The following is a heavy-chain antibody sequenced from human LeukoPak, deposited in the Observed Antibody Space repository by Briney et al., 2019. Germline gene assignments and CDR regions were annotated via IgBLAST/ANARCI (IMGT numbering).Heavy chain of an antibody. Sequence: SETLSLTCTVSGGSISSSSYYWSWIRQPPGKGLEWIGYIYYSGSTNYNPSLKSRVTISVDTSKNQFSLKLSSVTAADTAVYYCARVEGRYGDLRGYFDYWGQGTLVTVSS. CDR1: GGSISSSSYY. J-gene: IGHJ4*02. V-gene: IGHV4-61*01. D-gene: IGHD4-17*01. CDR2: IYYSGST. CDR3: ARVEGRYGDLRGYFDY.